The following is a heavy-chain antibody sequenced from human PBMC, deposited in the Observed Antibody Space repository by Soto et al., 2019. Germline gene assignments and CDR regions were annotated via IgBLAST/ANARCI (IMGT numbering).Heavy chain of an antibody. D-gene: IGHD3-3*01. J-gene: IGHJ3*02. Sequence: SETLSLTCTVSGGSISSSSYYWGWIRQPPGKGLEWIGSIYYSGSTYYNPSLKSRVTISVDTSKNQFSLKLSSVTAADKAVYYCARSIFGVQDAFDIWGQGTMVTVSS. CDR3: ARSIFGVQDAFDI. CDR1: GGSISSSSYY. V-gene: IGHV4-39*01. CDR2: IYYSGST.